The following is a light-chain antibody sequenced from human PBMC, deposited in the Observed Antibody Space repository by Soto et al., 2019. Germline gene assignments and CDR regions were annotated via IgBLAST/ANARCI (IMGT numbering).Light chain of an antibody. J-gene: IGKJ4*01. V-gene: IGKV1-5*01. CDR3: QQSFSAPRLT. CDR1: QSISSW. CDR2: DAF. Sequence: DIQMTQSPSTLSASLGDRVTITCRASQSISSWLAWYQQKPGKAPKLLIYDAFSLERGVPSRFSGRGSGTDFTLTISSLQPEDLATYYCQQSFSAPRLTFGGGTKVDIK.